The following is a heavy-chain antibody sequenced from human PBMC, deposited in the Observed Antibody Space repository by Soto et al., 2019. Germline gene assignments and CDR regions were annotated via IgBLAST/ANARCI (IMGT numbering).Heavy chain of an antibody. J-gene: IGHJ6*03. Sequence: GGSLRLSCAASGFTVSSNYMSWVRQAPGKGLEWVSVIYSGGSTYYADSVKGRFTISRDNSKNTLYLQMNSLRAEDTAVYYCARQGKDYGDYKGGVYYYMDVWGKGTTVTVSS. CDR3: ARQGKDYGDYKGGVYYYMDV. V-gene: IGHV3-66*04. CDR2: IYSGGST. D-gene: IGHD4-17*01. CDR1: GFTVSSNY.